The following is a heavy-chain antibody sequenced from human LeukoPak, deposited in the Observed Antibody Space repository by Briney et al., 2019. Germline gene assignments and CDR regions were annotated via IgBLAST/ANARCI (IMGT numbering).Heavy chain of an antibody. CDR1: GFTSGTSW. CDR3: ARSAR. CDR2: INQDGSAQ. Sequence: GGSLRLSCAASGFTSGTSWMSCVRQAPGKGLECVANINQDGSAQYYVDSVKGRFTISRDNAKSSLYLQMNSLRAEDTAVYYCARSARWGQGTLVTVSS. J-gene: IGHJ4*02. V-gene: IGHV3-7*01.